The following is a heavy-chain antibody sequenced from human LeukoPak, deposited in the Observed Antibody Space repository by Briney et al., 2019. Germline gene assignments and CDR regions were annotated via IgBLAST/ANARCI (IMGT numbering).Heavy chain of an antibody. Sequence: SLRLSCAASGFTFSSYAMSWVRQAPGKGLEWVAVISDDGSNKYYADSVKGRFTISRDNSKNTLYLQMNSLRAEDTAVYYCARGGIMDVWGQGTTVTVSS. CDR2: ISDDGSNK. CDR3: ARGGIMDV. V-gene: IGHV3-30-3*01. J-gene: IGHJ6*02. D-gene: IGHD1-14*01. CDR1: GFTFSSYA.